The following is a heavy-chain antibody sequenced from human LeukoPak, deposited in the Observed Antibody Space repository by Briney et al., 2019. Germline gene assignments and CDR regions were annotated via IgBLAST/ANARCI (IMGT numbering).Heavy chain of an antibody. V-gene: IGHV4-39*01. CDR2: IYYSGST. J-gene: IGHJ4*02. Sequence: SETLSLTCTVSGGSISINSDTYYWGWIRQPPGKGLEWIGSIYYSGSTYYNPSLKSRATISVDTSKNQFSLNLNSVTAADTAVYYCASHLLSSGWAFDYWGQGTLVIVSS. D-gene: IGHD6-19*01. CDR3: ASHLLSSGWAFDY. CDR1: GGSISINSDTYY.